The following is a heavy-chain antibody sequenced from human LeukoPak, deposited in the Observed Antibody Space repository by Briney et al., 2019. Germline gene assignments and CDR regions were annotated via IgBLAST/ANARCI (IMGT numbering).Heavy chain of an antibody. CDR2: INTNTRNP. CDR3: ARIRAPSSFGQRESDY. J-gene: IGHJ4*02. Sequence: ASVKVSCKASGYTFTSYGISWVRQAPGQGLEWMGWINTNTRNPTYAQGFTGRFVFSLDTSVSTAYLQISSLKAEDTAVYYCARIRAPSSFGQRESDYWGQGTLVTVSS. D-gene: IGHD3-3*02. V-gene: IGHV7-4-1*02. CDR1: GYTFTSYG.